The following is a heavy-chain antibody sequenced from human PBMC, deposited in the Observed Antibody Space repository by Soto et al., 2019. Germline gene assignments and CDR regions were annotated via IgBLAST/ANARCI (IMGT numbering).Heavy chain of an antibody. J-gene: IGHJ6*02. CDR1: GFTFNIYA. V-gene: IGHV3-30*09. CDR2: ISFDGSKK. Sequence: GGSLRLSCAASGFTFNIYALHWVRQAPGKGLEWVAVISFDGSKKYYSDSVKGRFAISRDNLRNTLYLQMSNLRVEDAALYFCAREDDYGYRYINYGLDVWGQGTTVTVSS. D-gene: IGHD4-17*01. CDR3: AREDDYGYRYINYGLDV.